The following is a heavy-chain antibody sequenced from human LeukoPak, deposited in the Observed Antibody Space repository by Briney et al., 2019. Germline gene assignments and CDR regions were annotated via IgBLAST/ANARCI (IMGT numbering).Heavy chain of an antibody. CDR3: AKRTGTSFDYAFDI. Sequence: GGSLRLFCAASGFTFSRYAMSWVSQAPGKGLEGVSAISGYGCSTYYAASVKGRFTLSRDNSHHTLYLQMNSLRAEDPALYYCAKRTGTSFDYAFDICGQGTMVTVSS. D-gene: IGHD1-7*01. V-gene: IGHV3-23*01. J-gene: IGHJ3*02. CDR1: GFTFSRYA. CDR2: ISGYGCST.